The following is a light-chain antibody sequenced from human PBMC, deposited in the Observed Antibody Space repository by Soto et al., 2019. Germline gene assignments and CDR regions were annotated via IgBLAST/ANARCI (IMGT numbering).Light chain of an antibody. J-gene: IGKJ1*01. CDR1: QTISSW. Sequence: DIQMTQSPSTLSGSVGDRVTITCRASQTISSWLAWYQQKPGKAPKLLIYKASTLKSGVPSRFSGSGSGTEFTLTISSLQPYDLATYYCQHYNSYSEAFGQGTKVELK. CDR3: QHYNSYSEA. CDR2: KAS. V-gene: IGKV1-5*03.